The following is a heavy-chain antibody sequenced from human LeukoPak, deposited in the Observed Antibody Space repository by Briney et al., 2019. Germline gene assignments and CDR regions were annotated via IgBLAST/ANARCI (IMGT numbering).Heavy chain of an antibody. D-gene: IGHD4-17*01. Sequence: KPSETLSLTCAVYGGSFSGYYWSWIRQPPGKGLEWIGEINNSGSTNYNPSLKSRVTISVDTSKNQFSLKLSSVTAADTAVYYCARSAVTSLYYFDYWGQGTLVTVSS. CDR3: ARSAVTSLYYFDY. V-gene: IGHV4-34*01. CDR1: GGSFSGYY. CDR2: INNSGST. J-gene: IGHJ4*02.